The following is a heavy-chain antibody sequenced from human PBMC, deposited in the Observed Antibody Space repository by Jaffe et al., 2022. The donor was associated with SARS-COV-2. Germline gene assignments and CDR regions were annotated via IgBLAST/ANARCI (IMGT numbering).Heavy chain of an antibody. CDR3: ARPYCSATTCSPYNWFDL. CDR2: IYYTGST. Sequence: QVQLQESGPGLVKPSETLSLTCTVSGGSISSYYWSWIRQPPGKGLEWIGYIYYTGSTNYNPSLKSRVTISVDASKNQFFLKLSSVTAADTAVYYCARPYCSATTCSPYNWFDLWGQGTLVTVSS. CDR1: GGSISSYY. J-gene: IGHJ5*02. D-gene: IGHD2-2*01. V-gene: IGHV4-59*01.